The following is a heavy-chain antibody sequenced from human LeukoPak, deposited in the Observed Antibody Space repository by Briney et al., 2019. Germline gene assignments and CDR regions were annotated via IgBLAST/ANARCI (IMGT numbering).Heavy chain of an antibody. Sequence: ETLSLTCAVYGGSFSGYYWSWVRQAPGKGLEWVSAISGSGGSTYYADSVKGRFTISRDNSKDTLYPQMNSLRAEDTAVYYCAKVFNALYWGQGTLVTVSS. D-gene: IGHD2-8*01. CDR3: AKVFNALY. CDR2: ISGSGGST. V-gene: IGHV3-23*01. CDR1: GGSFSGYY. J-gene: IGHJ4*02.